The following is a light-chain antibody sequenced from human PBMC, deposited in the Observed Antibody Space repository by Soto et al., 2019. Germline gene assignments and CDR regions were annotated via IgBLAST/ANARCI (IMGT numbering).Light chain of an antibody. CDR3: CSYGGSLYV. J-gene: IGLJ1*01. Sequence: QSVLTQPPSASGSPGQSVTISCTGTSSDVGGYHYVSWYQQHPGKAPKLMIHEVTKRPSGVPDRFSGSKSGNTASLTVSGLQGEDEADYYCCSYGGSLYVFGTGTKVTVL. V-gene: IGLV2-8*01. CDR2: EVT. CDR1: SSDVGGYHY.